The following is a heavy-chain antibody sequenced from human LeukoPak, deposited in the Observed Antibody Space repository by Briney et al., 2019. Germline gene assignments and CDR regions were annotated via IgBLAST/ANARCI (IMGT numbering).Heavy chain of an antibody. CDR1: GYTFTNYY. Sequence: ASVKVSCKASGYTFTNYYMHWVRQAPGQGLEWMGIINPSGGSTTYAQKFQGRVTMTRDTSTSTVYMELSSLRSEDTAVNYCARNRNIRGPREPFAYWGQGTLVTVSS. V-gene: IGHV1-46*01. D-gene: IGHD1-14*01. J-gene: IGHJ4*02. CDR3: ARNRNIRGPREPFAY. CDR2: INPSGGST.